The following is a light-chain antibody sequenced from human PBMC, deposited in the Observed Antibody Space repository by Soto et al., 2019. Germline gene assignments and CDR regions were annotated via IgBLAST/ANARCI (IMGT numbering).Light chain of an antibody. J-gene: IGKJ5*01. V-gene: IGKV3-15*01. Sequence: EIVMTQSPATLSVSPGERATLSCRASQNILSNLAWYQQKPGQAPRLLIYGASTRATGIPARFSGSGSGTEFTLNISSLQSEDFEIYYCQQYNNWPITFGQGTRLEIK. CDR2: GAS. CDR3: QQYNNWPIT. CDR1: QNILSN.